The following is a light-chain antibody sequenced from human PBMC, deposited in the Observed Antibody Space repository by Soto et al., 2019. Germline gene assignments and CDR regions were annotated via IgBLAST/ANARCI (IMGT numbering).Light chain of an antibody. CDR2: DAS. Sequence: DIQMTQSPSTLSASIGDRVTITCRASQRIDSWLAWYQQKPGKAPKLLIYDASTLESGVPSRFSGSRSGTEFTLTISSLQPDDFATYYCQQYNSDSMYTFGQGTKLEIK. J-gene: IGKJ2*01. CDR3: QQYNSDSMYT. V-gene: IGKV1-5*01. CDR1: QRIDSW.